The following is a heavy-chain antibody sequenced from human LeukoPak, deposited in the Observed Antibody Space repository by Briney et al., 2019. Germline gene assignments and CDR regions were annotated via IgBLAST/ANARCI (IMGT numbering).Heavy chain of an antibody. CDR3: ATYSSGYYLDY. CDR1: GGSISSYY. D-gene: IGHD3-22*01. Sequence: SKTLSLTCTVSGGSISSYYWSWIRQPPGKGLEWIGYIYYSGSTNYNPSLKSRVTISVDTSKNQFSLKLSSVTAADTAVYYCATYSSGYYLDYWGQGTLVTVSS. J-gene: IGHJ4*02. V-gene: IGHV4-59*01. CDR2: IYYSGST.